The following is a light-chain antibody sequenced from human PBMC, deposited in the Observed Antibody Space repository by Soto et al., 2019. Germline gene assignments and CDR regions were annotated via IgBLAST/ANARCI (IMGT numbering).Light chain of an antibody. CDR2: GAS. Sequence: EIVLTQSPATLSLSPGERATLSCRASQSVSSNLAWYQQKRGQAPRLLIYGASTRATGIPARFSGSGSGTDFTLTISSLQSEDFAVYYCQQYYDWPITFGQGTRLEIK. V-gene: IGKV3-15*01. CDR3: QQYYDWPIT. J-gene: IGKJ5*01. CDR1: QSVSSN.